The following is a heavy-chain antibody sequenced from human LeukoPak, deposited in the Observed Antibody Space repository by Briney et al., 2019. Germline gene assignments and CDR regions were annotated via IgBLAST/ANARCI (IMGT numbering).Heavy chain of an antibody. V-gene: IGHV1-2*04. Sequence: ASVKVSYKASGYTFTGYYMHWVRQAPGQGLEWMGWINPNSGGTNYAQKFQGWVTMTRDTSISTAYMELSRLRSDDTAVYYCARATAIAVAGDAFDIWGQGTMVTVSS. J-gene: IGHJ3*02. CDR1: GYTFTGYY. CDR2: INPNSGGT. D-gene: IGHD6-19*01. CDR3: ARATAIAVAGDAFDI.